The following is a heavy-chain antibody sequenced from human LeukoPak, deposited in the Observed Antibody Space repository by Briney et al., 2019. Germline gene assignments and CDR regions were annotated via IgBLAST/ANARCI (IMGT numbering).Heavy chain of an antibody. CDR2: IYTSGST. V-gene: IGHV4-4*07. D-gene: IGHD3-10*01. CDR1: GGSISSYY. CDR3: ARDHGSGSYYNAPFDY. Sequence: SETLSLTCSVSGGSISSYYWSWIRQPAGKGLEWIGRIYTSGSTNYNPSLKSRVTMSIDTSKNQFSLKLSSVTAADTAVYYCARDHGSGSYYNAPFDYWGQGTLVTVSS. J-gene: IGHJ4*02.